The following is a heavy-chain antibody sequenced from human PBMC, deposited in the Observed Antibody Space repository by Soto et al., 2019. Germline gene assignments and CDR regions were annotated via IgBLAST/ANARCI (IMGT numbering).Heavy chain of an antibody. CDR3: ARVGGWYSRT. CDR1: GFTFSTYT. V-gene: IGHV3-30*04. J-gene: IGHJ5*02. CDR2: ISDHGRTK. Sequence: QVQLVESGGGVVQPWRSLRLSCAASGFTFSTYTIHWFRQAPGKGLEWVAVISDHGRTKNYADSVKGRFTISRDNSNNTLYLQMNSLRVDDTAVYYCARVGGWYSRTWGQGTLVTVSS. D-gene: IGHD1-26*01.